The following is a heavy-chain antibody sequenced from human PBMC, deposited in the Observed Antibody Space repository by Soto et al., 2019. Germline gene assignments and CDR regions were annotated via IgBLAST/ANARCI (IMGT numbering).Heavy chain of an antibody. CDR1: GGTISSSF. J-gene: IGHJ6*02. CDR2: SSSSGST. Sequence: SETLSLTCSVSGGTISSSFWSWIRQPPGQELEWIGYSSSSGSTTYNPSLKSRLTLSVDTCKNQFSLRVASVTTADKAVLYCASGHRAMEYYYYYGMDVWGRRSTVTVSS. D-gene: IGHD5-18*01. CDR3: ASGHRAMEYYYYYGMDV. V-gene: IGHV4-4*08.